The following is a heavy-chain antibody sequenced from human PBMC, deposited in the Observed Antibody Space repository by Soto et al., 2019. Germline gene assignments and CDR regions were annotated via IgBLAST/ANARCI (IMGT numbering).Heavy chain of an antibody. J-gene: IGHJ4*02. CDR2: MYHSGAT. CDR3: ARASASSMLRGVIIN. Sequence: QVQLQESGPGLVKPSETLSLTCAFSGGSITSDNWWTWVRQTPGKGLEWIGEMYHSGATNYSPSLKSRVTILVDMSKNQFSLKLTSVTAADSALYYCARASASSMLRGVIINWGQGTLVTVSS. CDR1: GGSITSDNW. V-gene: IGHV4-4*02. D-gene: IGHD3-10*01.